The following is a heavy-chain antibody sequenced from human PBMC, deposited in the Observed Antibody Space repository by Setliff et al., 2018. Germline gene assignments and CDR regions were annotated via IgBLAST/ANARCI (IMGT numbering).Heavy chain of an antibody. V-gene: IGHV4-31*11. Sequence: SETLSLTCAVYGGSFSGYYWSWIRQHPGKGLEWIGYIYYSGNTYYNPSLKSRVTISVDTSKNQFSLKLSSVTAADTAVYYCARVPRFTDTRNAFDIWGQGTMVTVS. D-gene: IGHD5-18*01. CDR1: GGSFSGYY. CDR3: ARVPRFTDTRNAFDI. J-gene: IGHJ3*02. CDR2: IYYSGNT.